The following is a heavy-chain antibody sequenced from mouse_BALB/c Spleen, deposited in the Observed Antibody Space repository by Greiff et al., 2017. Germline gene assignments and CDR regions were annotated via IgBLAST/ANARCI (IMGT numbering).Heavy chain of an antibody. CDR3: ARSGWLLIGDYYAMDY. CDR1: GYTFTSYW. Sequence: QVQLKESGAELARPGASVKLSCKASGYTFTSYWMQWVKQRPGQGLEWIGAIYPGDGDTRYTQKFKGKATLTADKSSSTAYMQLSSLASEDSAVYYCARSGWLLIGDYYAMDYWGQGTSVTVSA. J-gene: IGHJ4*01. D-gene: IGHD2-3*01. V-gene: IGHV1-87*01. CDR2: IYPGDGDT.